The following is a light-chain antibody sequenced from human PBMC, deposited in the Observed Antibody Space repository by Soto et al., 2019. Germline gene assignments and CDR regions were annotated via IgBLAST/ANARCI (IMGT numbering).Light chain of an antibody. CDR3: SSYAGDYVYV. CDR2: DGS. J-gene: IGLJ1*01. CDR1: SSDVGSYNL. Sequence: QSVLAQPASMSGSPGQSITISCTGTSSDVGSYNLVSWYQQFPDKAPKLIIYDGSERPSGVSDRFSGSKSGNAASLTISGLRAEDEAEYHCSSYAGDYVYVFGTGTKVTVL. V-gene: IGLV2-23*01.